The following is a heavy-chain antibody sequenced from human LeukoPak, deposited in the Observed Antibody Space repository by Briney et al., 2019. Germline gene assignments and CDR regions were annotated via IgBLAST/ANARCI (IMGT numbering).Heavy chain of an antibody. CDR1: GLNFDDSA. V-gene: IGHV3-53*01. Sequence: GGSLRLSCVASGLNFDDSAMHWVRQAPGKGLEWVSVIYSGGSTYYADSVKGRFTISRDNSKNTLYLQMNSLRAEDTAVYYCASHSSSWYGFDYWGQGTLVTVSS. J-gene: IGHJ4*02. CDR2: IYSGGST. CDR3: ASHSSSWYGFDY. D-gene: IGHD6-13*01.